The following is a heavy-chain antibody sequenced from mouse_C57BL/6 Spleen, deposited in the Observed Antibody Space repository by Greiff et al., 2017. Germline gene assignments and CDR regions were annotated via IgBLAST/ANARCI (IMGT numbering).Heavy chain of an antibody. CDR3: ARDAYKGFDY. D-gene: IGHD2-10*01. CDR1: GFTFSSYA. V-gene: IGHV5-4*01. CDR2: ISDGGSYT. Sequence: EVKLMESGGGLVKPGGSLTLSCAASGFTFSSYAMSWVRQTPEKRLEWVATISDGGSYTYYPDNVTGRFTISRDNARNTLYLQMSHLKSEDTAMYYCARDAYKGFDYWGQGTTLTVSS. J-gene: IGHJ2*01.